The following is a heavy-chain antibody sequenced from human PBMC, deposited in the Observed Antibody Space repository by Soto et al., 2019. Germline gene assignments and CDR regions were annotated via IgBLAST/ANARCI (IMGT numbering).Heavy chain of an antibody. V-gene: IGHV1-69*13. Sequence: ASVKVSCKASGGTFSSYAISWVRQAPGQGLEWMGGIIPIFGTANYAQKFQGRVTITADESTSTAYMELSSLRSEDTAVYYCARESSDCSSTSCYPRLDTPYMDVWGQGTTVTVSS. CDR1: GGTFSSYA. CDR3: ARESSDCSSTSCYPRLDTPYMDV. J-gene: IGHJ6*02. CDR2: IIPIFGTA. D-gene: IGHD2-2*01.